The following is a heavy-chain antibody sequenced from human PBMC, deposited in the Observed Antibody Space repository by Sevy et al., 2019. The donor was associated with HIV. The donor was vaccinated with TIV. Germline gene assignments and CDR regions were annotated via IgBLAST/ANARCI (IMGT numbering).Heavy chain of an antibody. D-gene: IGHD3-10*01. CDR2: ISTGTDHI. V-gene: IGHV3-21*05. CDR1: GYTFPAFS. Sequence: GGSLRLSCTASGYTFPAFSFYWVRQAPGKGLEWLSYISTGTDHIYYADSAKGRFTISRDDAKNSVYLEMKSLRDQDTALYYCVRRGVDAYNVYFDLWGQGTLVTVSS. J-gene: IGHJ4*02. CDR3: VRRGVDAYNVYFDL.